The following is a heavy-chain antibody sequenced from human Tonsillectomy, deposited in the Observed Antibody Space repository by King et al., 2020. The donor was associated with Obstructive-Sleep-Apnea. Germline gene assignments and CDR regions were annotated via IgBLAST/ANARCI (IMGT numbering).Heavy chain of an antibody. J-gene: IGHJ2*01. CDR3: AREEFRFGNWYFDL. CDR1: GFIFSDYW. D-gene: IGHD3-10*01. V-gene: IGHV3-74*01. CDR2: INSDGSTT. Sequence: VQLVESGGGLTQPGGSLRLSCAASGFIFSDYWMHWVRQAPGKGLLWVSRINSDGSTTTYADSVKGRFAISRENAKNTLYLQMNSLRAEDTAVYYCAREEFRFGNWYFDLWGRGTPVTVSS.